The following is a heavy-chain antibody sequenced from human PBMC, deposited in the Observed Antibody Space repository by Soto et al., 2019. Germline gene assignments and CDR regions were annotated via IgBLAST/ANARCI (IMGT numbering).Heavy chain of an antibody. J-gene: IGHJ4*02. CDR3: VKSKDMDVIDFRVDY. CDR2: ISVDGSDK. Sequence: GGSLRLSCEASGFTFSSYGMHWVRQAPGKGLEWVAVISVDGSDKYYGDPVKGRFTVSRDNSKNTLYVQMNSLRAEDTAVYYCVKSKDMDVIDFRVDYWGQGTLVTVSS. CDR1: GFTFSSYG. V-gene: IGHV3-30*18. D-gene: IGHD3-3*01.